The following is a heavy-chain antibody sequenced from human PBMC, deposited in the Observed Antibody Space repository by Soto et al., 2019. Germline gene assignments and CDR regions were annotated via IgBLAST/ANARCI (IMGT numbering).Heavy chain of an antibody. D-gene: IGHD3-16*01. CDR3: ASLGRHG. Sequence: PGGSLRLSCADSGFTFSDSWMDWARQVPGKGPEWVANINQDGSGKNYVDSVKGLFTISRDNAKNSLYLQMNSLRAEDTAVYYCASLGRHGWGQGTTVTVYS. V-gene: IGHV3-7*01. J-gene: IGHJ6*02. CDR1: GFTFSDSW. CDR2: INQDGSGK.